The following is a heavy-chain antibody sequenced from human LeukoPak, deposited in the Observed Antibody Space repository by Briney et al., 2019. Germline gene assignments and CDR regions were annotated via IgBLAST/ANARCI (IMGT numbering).Heavy chain of an antibody. CDR2: ISSSGSTI. CDR3: ARVRDSSSLYWGY. CDR1: GFTFSSYE. Sequence: QPGGSLRLSCAASGFTFSSYEMNWVRQAPGKRLEWVSYISSSGSTIYYADSVKGRFTISRDNAKNSLYLQMNSLRAEDTAVYYCARVRDSSSLYWGYWGQGTLVTVSS. J-gene: IGHJ4*02. V-gene: IGHV3-48*03. D-gene: IGHD6-6*01.